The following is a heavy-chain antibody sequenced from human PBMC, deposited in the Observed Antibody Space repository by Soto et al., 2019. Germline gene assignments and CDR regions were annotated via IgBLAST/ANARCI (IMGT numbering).Heavy chain of an antibody. Sequence: GASVKVSCKVSGDTLTELSMHWVRQAPGKGLEWMGGFDPEDGETIYAQKFQGRVTMTEDTSTDTAYMELSSLRSEDTAVYYCAILSGYAVWYFDLWGRGTLVTVSS. CDR3: AILSGYAVWYFDL. CDR1: GDTLTELS. D-gene: IGHD5-12*01. CDR2: FDPEDGET. J-gene: IGHJ2*01. V-gene: IGHV1-24*01.